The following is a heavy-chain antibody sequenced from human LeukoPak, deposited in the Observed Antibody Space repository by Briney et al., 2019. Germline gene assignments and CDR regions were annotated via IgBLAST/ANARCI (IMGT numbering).Heavy chain of an antibody. D-gene: IGHD6-19*01. CDR3: AKRHEASGWYGGTDY. CDR1: GFTFSSYA. V-gene: IGHV3-23*01. J-gene: IGHJ4*02. CDR2: ISGSGGST. Sequence: GGSLRLSCVASGFTFSSYAVNWVRQAPGKGLEWVSTISGSGGSTYYADSVKGRFTISRDNSKNTLYLQMNSLRAEDTAVYYCAKRHEASGWYGGTDYWGQGTLVTVSS.